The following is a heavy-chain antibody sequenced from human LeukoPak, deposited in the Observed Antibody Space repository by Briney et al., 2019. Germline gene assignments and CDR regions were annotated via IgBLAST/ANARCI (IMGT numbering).Heavy chain of an antibody. J-gene: IGHJ6*03. CDR1: GGSISSYY. CDR3: ARVRSDCSSTSCYTGPRYYHYMDV. D-gene: IGHD2-2*02. Sequence: SETLSLTCTVSGGSISSYYWSWIRQPAGKGLEWIGRIYTSGSTNYDPSLKSRVTMSVDTSKNQFSLKLSSVTAADTAVYYCARVRSDCSSTSCYTGPRYYHYMDVWGKGTTVTVSS. CDR2: IYTSGST. V-gene: IGHV4-4*07.